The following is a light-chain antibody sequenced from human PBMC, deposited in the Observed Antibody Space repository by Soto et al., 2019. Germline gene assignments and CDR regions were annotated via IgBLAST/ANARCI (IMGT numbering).Light chain of an antibody. CDR2: EGS. CDR1: SSDVGSYNL. V-gene: IGLV2-23*01. J-gene: IGLJ2*01. CDR3: CSYAGSSIL. Sequence: QSALTQPASVSGSPGQSITISCTGTSSDVGSYNLVSWYQQHPGKAPKLMIYEGSKRPSGVSNRFSGSKSGNTASLTISGLQAEDEADYYFCSYAGSSILFGGGTQLTVL.